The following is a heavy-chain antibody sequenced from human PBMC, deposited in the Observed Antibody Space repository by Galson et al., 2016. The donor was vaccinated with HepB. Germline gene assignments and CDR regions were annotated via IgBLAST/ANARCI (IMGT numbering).Heavy chain of an antibody. Sequence: SLRLSCAASGFTFSRYAMSWVRQAPGKGLEWLSHISGGSSTIYYADSVKGRFTVSRDNAKNSLYLQMNSLRDDDTAVYYCAKPFLSSGLYYFDYWGRGTLVTVSS. J-gene: IGHJ4*02. D-gene: IGHD6-19*01. CDR2: ISGGSSTI. CDR1: GFTFSRYA. CDR3: AKPFLSSGLYYFDY. V-gene: IGHV3-48*02.